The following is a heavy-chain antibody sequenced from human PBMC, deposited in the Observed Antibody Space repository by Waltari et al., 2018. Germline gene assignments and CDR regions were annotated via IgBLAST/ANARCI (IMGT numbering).Heavy chain of an antibody. Sequence: QVQLQESGPRLVKPSETLSLTCSVSGDSISSHYWSWIRQSPGKGLEWLGYTYHNGATNYNPSHERGVTISGDTSMNQFSLRLSSVTTADTAVYYCARGRSAGGFFTFDSWGQGALVTVSS. J-gene: IGHJ4*02. CDR1: GDSISSHY. D-gene: IGHD3-3*01. CDR3: ARGRSAGGFFTFDS. V-gene: IGHV4-59*11. CDR2: TYHNGAT.